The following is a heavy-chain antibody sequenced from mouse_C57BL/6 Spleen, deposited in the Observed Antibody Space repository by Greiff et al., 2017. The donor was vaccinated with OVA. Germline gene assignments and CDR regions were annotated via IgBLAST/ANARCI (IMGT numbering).Heavy chain of an antibody. D-gene: IGHD1-2*01. CDR3: AWVLRRGNYFDY. CDR2: IDPSDSYT. V-gene: IGHV1-50*01. J-gene: IGHJ2*01. CDR1: GYTFTSYW. Sequence: QVQLQQPGAELVKPGASVKLSCKASGYTFTSYWMQWVKQRPGQGLEWIGEIDPSDSYTNYNQKFKGKATLTVDTSSSTAYMQLSSLTSEDSAVYYCAWVLRRGNYFDYWGQGTTRTVSS.